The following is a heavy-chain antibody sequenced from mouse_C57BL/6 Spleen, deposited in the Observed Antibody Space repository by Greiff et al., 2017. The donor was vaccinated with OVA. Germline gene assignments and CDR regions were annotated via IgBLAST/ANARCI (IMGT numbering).Heavy chain of an antibody. CDR1: GYSFTGYY. J-gene: IGHJ3*01. V-gene: IGHV1-42*01. Sequence: EVQLQQSGPELVKPGASVKISCKASGYSFTGYYMNWVKQSPEKSLEWIGEINPSTGGTTYNQKFKAKATLTVDKSSSTAYMQLKSLTSEDSAVYYCARTGSVVARGFAYWGQGTLVTVSA. D-gene: IGHD1-1*01. CDR2: INPSTGGT. CDR3: ARTGSVVARGFAY.